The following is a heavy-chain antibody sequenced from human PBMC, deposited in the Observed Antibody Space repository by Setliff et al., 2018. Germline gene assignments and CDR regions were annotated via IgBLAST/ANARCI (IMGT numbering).Heavy chain of an antibody. CDR1: GGSLSTYY. CDR3: ARTDYSDGRYSMDV. J-gene: IGHJ6*03. Sequence: ASETLSLTCTVSGGSLSTYYWSWIRQSPGRGLEYIGYVYYNGAADYSPSLKSRVTLSVDTSKNQFSLNLSSVTAADMAVYYCARTDYSDGRYSMDVWGKGTTVTVSS. CDR2: VYYNGAA. D-gene: IGHD6-19*01. V-gene: IGHV4-59*08.